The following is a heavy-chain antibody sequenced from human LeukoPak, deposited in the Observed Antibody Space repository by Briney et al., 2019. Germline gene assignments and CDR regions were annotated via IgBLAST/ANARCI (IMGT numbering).Heavy chain of an antibody. J-gene: IGHJ4*02. Sequence: GGSLRLSCAASGFTFSDYYMSWIRQAPGKGLEWVSYISSSGSTIYYADSVKGRFTISRDNAKSSLYLQMNSLRAEDTAVYYCARGHCSSTSCRLFDYWGQGTLVTVSS. CDR2: ISSSGSTI. CDR1: GFTFSDYY. V-gene: IGHV3-11*01. D-gene: IGHD2-2*01. CDR3: ARGHCSSTSCRLFDY.